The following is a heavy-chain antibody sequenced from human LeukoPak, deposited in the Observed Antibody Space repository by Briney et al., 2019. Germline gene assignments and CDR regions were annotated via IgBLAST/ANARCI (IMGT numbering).Heavy chain of an antibody. V-gene: IGHV4-59*11. J-gene: IGHJ5*02. CDR3: ARDPPDYGGNPYPYP. CDR2: IYYSGST. D-gene: IGHD4-23*01. Sequence: PSETLSLTCTVSGDSISSHYWSWIRQPPGKGLEWIGYIYYSGSTNYNPSLKGRVTISVDTSKNQFSLKLSSVTAADTAVYYCARDPPDYGGNPYPYPWGQGTLVTVSS. CDR1: GDSISSHY.